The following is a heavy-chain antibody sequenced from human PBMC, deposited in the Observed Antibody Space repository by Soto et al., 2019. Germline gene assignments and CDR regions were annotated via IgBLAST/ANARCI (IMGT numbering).Heavy chain of an antibody. CDR3: GRVMIGTSRHTDSDY. J-gene: IGHJ4*02. V-gene: IGHV4-34*01. D-gene: IGHD2-2*01. Sequence: PSETLSLTCAVYGGSFNDYYWNWIRQPPGKGLEWIGEINHSGSTYYNPSLKSRVTVSKDTSKNQFSLKVASVTAADTAIYYCGRVMIGTSRHTDSDYWGQGTQVTVSS. CDR2: INHSGST. CDR1: GGSFNDYY.